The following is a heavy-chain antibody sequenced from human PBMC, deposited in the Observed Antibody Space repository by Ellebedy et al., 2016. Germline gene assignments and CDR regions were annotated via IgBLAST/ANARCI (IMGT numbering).Heavy chain of an antibody. CDR2: IYSGGST. Sequence: GGSLRLSXAASGFTVSTNYMSWVRQAPGKGLEWLSVIYSGGSTFYAGSVKGRFTISRDNSKNILYLQMNSLRAEDTAVYFCGACTSTGCYGSLDSWGQGTLVAVSS. CDR1: GFTVSTNY. CDR3: GACTSTGCYGSLDS. D-gene: IGHD2-2*01. J-gene: IGHJ4*02. V-gene: IGHV3-53*01.